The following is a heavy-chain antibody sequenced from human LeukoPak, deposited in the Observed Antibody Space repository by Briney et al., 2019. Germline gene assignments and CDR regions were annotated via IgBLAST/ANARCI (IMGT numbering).Heavy chain of an antibody. CDR3: ARRPSRSHDYVWGSYRWDAFDI. J-gene: IGHJ3*02. D-gene: IGHD3-16*02. V-gene: IGHV4-34*01. CDR2: INHSGST. Sequence: PSETLSLTCTVSGGSISSYYWSWIRQPPGKGLEWIGEINHSGSTNYNPSLKSRVTISVDTSKNQFSLKLSSVTAADTAVYYCARRPSRSHDYVWGSYRWDAFDIWGQGTMVTVSS. CDR1: GGSISSYY.